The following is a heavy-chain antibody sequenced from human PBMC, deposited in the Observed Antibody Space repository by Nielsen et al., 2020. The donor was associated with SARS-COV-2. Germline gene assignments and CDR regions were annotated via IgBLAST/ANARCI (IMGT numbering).Heavy chain of an antibody. CDR1: GYTFTAYY. J-gene: IGHJ6*02. D-gene: IGHD1-1*01. CDR3: ARDPPGVHPYYYYGMDV. Sequence: ASVKVSCKASGYTFTAYYMHWVRQAPGQGLEWMGWINTNTGNPTYAQGFTGRFVFSLDTSVSTAYLQISSLKAEDTAVYYCARDPPGVHPYYYYGMDVWGQGTTVTVSS. V-gene: IGHV7-4-1*02. CDR2: INTNTGNP.